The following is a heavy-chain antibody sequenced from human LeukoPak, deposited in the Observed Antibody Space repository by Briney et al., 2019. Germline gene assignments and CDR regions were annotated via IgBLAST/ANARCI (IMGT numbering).Heavy chain of an antibody. CDR3: ATLSGYGSPYYFDY. D-gene: IGHD3-10*01. Sequence: RSETLSLTCTVSGGSISSYYWSWIRQPPGKGLEWIGYIYYSGSTNYNPSLKSRVTISVDTSKNQFSLKLSSVTAADTAVYYCATLSGYGSPYYFDYWGQGTLVTVSS. J-gene: IGHJ4*02. CDR2: IYYSGST. V-gene: IGHV4-59*08. CDR1: GGSISSYY.